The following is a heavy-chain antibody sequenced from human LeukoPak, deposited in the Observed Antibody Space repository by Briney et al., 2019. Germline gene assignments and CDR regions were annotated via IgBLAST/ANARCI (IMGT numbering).Heavy chain of an antibody. Sequence: SETLSLTCNVSGGXISSSSYYWGWIRQPPGKGLEWIGSIYSSGTTYYNPSLKSRVTFSVDTSKNQFSLKLSSVTAADTAVYYCARLLSSDWYKGAFDIWGQGTMVTVSS. V-gene: IGHV4-39*01. CDR1: GGXISSSSYY. D-gene: IGHD6-19*01. CDR3: ARLLSSDWYKGAFDI. CDR2: IYSSGTT. J-gene: IGHJ3*02.